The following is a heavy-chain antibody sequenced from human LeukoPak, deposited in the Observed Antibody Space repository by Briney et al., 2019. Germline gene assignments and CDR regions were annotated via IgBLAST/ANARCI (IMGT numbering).Heavy chain of an antibody. CDR1: GGSNSSYY. V-gene: IGHV4-4*07. J-gene: IGHJ4*02. CDR2: IYTTGSS. D-gene: IGHD6-19*01. CDR3: ARDNPVAGNRGIDY. Sequence: SETLSLTCTVSGGSNSSYYWSWIRQPAGTGLEWLGRIYTTGSSNYNPSLKSRVTMSVDTSKNQFSLKLSSVTAADTAVYYCARDNPVAGNRGIDYWGQGTLVTVSS.